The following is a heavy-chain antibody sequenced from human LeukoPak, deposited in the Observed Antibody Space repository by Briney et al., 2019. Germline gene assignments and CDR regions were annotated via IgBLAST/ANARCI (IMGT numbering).Heavy chain of an antibody. CDR2: ISDGGDYT. CDR3: AKDTSIGKYCTNGVCSPFDY. D-gene: IGHD2-8*01. CDR1: GFTFSSYA. Sequence: PGGSLRLSCAGSGFTFSSYAMSWVRQAPGQGLEWVSAISDGGDYTSYADSVRGRFTISRDNSRNTLYLQMISLRPEDTAVYYCAKDTSIGKYCTNGVCSPFDYWGQGTLVTVSS. J-gene: IGHJ4*02. V-gene: IGHV3-23*01.